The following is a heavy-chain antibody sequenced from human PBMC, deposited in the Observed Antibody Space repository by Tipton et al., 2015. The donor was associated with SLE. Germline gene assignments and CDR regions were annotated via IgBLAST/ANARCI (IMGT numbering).Heavy chain of an antibody. CDR2: IYSGGAR. J-gene: IGHJ4*02. CDR1: GDSINTPSYY. D-gene: IGHD3-3*01. Sequence: TLSLTCTVSGDSINTPSYYWGWFRQSPGTGLEWIASIYSGGARHYSPSLKTRLTMSVDTSKNLFSLTLTSVTAADTALYYCVSGKAAFWRGSFDSWGQGLLVTVSS. CDR3: VSGKAAFWRGSFDS. V-gene: IGHV4-39*01.